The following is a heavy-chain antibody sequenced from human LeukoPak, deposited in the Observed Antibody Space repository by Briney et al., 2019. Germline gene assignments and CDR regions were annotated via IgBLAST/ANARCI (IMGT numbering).Heavy chain of an antibody. CDR2: IYYSGST. D-gene: IGHD2-15*01. CDR3: ASLVVNEYCSGGSCYGAFDI. V-gene: IGHV4-59*01. CDR1: GGSISSYY. J-gene: IGHJ3*02. Sequence: PSETLSLTCTVSGGSISSYYWSWIRQPPGKGLEWIGYIYYSGSTNYNPSLKSRVTISVDTSKNQFPLKLSSVTAADTAVYYCASLVVNEYCSGGSCYGAFDIWGQGTMVTVSS.